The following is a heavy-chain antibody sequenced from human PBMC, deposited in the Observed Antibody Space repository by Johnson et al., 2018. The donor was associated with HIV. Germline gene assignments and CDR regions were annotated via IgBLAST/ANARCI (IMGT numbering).Heavy chain of an antibody. J-gene: IGHJ3*02. D-gene: IGHD1-26*01. CDR3: ARDNVFIGAPNERAFDI. V-gene: IGHV3-66*02. CDR1: GLTVRSNY. CDR2: IYSGGST. Sequence: VQLVESGGGLVQPGGSLRLSCAASGLTVRSNYMSWVRQAPGKGLEWVSLIYSGGSTYYADSLKGRFTISRAHSKNTLYLQMNRLRGEDTAVYYCARDNVFIGAPNERAFDIWGQGTMVTVSS.